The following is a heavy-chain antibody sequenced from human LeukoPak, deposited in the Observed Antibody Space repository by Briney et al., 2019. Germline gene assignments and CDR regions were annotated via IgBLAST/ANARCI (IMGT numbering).Heavy chain of an antibody. CDR1: GGSISTYY. V-gene: IGHV4-59*01. J-gene: IGHJ4*02. CDR3: ARSYGSGNYFHY. CDR2: IYYSGSA. D-gene: IGHD3-10*01. Sequence: SETLSLTCTVSGGSISTYYWSWIRQPPGKGLEWIGYIYYSGSANYSPSLKSRVTISVDTSKNQFSLKLRSVTAADTAVYYCARSYGSGNYFHYWGQGTLVTVSS.